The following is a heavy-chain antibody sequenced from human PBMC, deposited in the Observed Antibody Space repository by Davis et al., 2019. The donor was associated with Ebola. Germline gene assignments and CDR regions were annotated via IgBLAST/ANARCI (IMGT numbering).Heavy chain of an antibody. V-gene: IGHV4-34*01. CDR2: INHSGSA. CDR3: ARGPPMVVGVHDGFDI. D-gene: IGHD1-26*01. J-gene: IGHJ3*02. Sequence: PSETLSLTCAVYGGSFSDYYWSWIRQPPGKGLEWIGEINHSGSANYNPSLKSRVTISVDSSKSQFSVKLSSVTAADTAVYNCARGPPMVVGVHDGFDIWGQGTMVTVSS. CDR1: GGSFSDYY.